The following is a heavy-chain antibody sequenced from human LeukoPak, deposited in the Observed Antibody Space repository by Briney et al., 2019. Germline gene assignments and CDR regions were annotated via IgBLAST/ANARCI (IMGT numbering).Heavy chain of an antibody. CDR2: ISGSGGST. CDR1: GFTFSSYA. J-gene: IGHJ4*02. CDR3: AKVPLGGYSYGRAPFDY. V-gene: IGHV3-23*01. D-gene: IGHD5-18*01. Sequence: QPGGSLRLSCAASGFTFSSYAMSWVRQAPGKGLEWVSAISGSGGSTYYADSVKGRFTISRDNSKNTLYLQMNSLRAKDTAVYYCAKVPLGGYSYGRAPFDYWGQGTLVTVSS.